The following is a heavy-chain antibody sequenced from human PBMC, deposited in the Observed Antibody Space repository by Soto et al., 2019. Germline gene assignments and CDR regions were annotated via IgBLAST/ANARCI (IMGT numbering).Heavy chain of an antibody. CDR3: ARGVWVTDGGMNYYCSDMDV. V-gene: IGHV1-69*02. Sequence: QVQLVQSGAEVQKPGSSLRVSCEASGGTLSSYTFNWVRQAPGQGLEWMGRIIPVLNITNYAQNFKGRVTITADKSTSTLYMELSSLRSDDSAIYYCARGVWVTDGGMNYYCSDMDVWGKGSTVTVSS. CDR1: GGTLSSYT. J-gene: IGHJ6*03. D-gene: IGHD2-21*02. CDR2: IIPVLNIT.